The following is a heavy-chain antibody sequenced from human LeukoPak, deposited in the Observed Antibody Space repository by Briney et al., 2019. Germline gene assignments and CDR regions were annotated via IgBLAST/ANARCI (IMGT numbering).Heavy chain of an antibody. CDR2: IYYSGST. CDR1: GGSISSYY. D-gene: IGHD2-21*02. CDR3: ARDLDDNCGGDCPLDY. Sequence: SETLSLTCTVSGGSISSYYWTWIRQPAGKGLEWIGYIYYSGSTNYNPSLKSRVTISVDTSKNQFSLKLSSVTAADTAVYYCARDLDDNCGGDCPLDYWGQGTLVTVSS. J-gene: IGHJ4*02. V-gene: IGHV4-59*01.